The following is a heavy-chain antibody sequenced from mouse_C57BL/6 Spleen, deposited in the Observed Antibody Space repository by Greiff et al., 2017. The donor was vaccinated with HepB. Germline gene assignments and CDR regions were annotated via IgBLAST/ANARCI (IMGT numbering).Heavy chain of an antibody. CDR1: GYTFTDYY. Sequence: EVQLQQSGPELVKPGASVKISCKASGYTFTDYYMNWVKQSHGKSLEWIGDINPNNGGTSYNQKFKGKATLTVDKSSSTAYMELRSLTSEDSAVYYCNGNPLEYFDVWGTGTTVTVSS. CDR2: INPNNGGT. D-gene: IGHD2-1*01. V-gene: IGHV1-26*01. J-gene: IGHJ1*03. CDR3: NGNPLEYFDV.